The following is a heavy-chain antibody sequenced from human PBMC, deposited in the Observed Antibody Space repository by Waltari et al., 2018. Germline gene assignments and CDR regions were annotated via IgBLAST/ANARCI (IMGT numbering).Heavy chain of an antibody. CDR3: ARESCSGGSCYFDY. J-gene: IGHJ4*02. CDR1: GGTFSSYA. CDR2: IIPIFGTA. V-gene: IGHV1-69*05. Sequence: QVQLVQSGAEVKKPGSSVQVSCKASGGTFSSYAISWVRQAPGQGLEWMGGIIPIFGTANYAQKFQGRVTITTDESTSTAYMELSSLRSEDTAVYYCARESCSGGSCYFDYWGQGTLVTVSS. D-gene: IGHD2-15*01.